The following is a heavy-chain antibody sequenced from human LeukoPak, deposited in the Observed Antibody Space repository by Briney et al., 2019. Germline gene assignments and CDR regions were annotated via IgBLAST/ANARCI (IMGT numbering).Heavy chain of an antibody. CDR3: ARGRDAFDI. J-gene: IGHJ3*02. V-gene: IGHV4-34*01. CDR2: INHSGST. Sequence: IPSETLSLTCAVYGESFSGYYWSWIRQSPGKGLEWIGEINHSGSTNYNPSLKSRVTISVDTSKNQFSLKLSSVTAADTAIYYCARGRDAFDIWGQGTTVTVSS. CDR1: GESFSGYY.